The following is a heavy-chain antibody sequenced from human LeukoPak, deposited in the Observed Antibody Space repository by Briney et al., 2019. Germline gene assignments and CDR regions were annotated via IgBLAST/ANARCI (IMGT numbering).Heavy chain of an antibody. CDR2: IYYSGST. J-gene: IGHJ6*02. CDR1: GGSISSYY. V-gene: IGHV4-59*08. D-gene: IGHD3-22*01. Sequence: SETLSLTCTVSGGSISSYYWSWIRQPPGKGLEWIGYIYYSGSTNYNPSLKSRVTISVDTSKNQFSLKLSSVTAADTAVYYCARHVRYYDSSGGYYYYGMDVWGQGTTVTVSS. CDR3: ARHVRYYDSSGGYYYYGMDV.